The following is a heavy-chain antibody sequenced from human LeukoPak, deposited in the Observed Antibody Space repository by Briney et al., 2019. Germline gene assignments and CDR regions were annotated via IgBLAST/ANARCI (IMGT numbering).Heavy chain of an antibody. D-gene: IGHD3-9*01. J-gene: IGHJ3*02. V-gene: IGHV4-4*02. CDR2: IYHSGST. Sequence: SGTLSLTCAVSGGSISSSNWWSWVRQPPGKGLEWIGEIYHSGSTNYNPSLKSRVTISVDKSKNQFSLKLSSVTAADTAVYYCARESPDILTGYYAFDIWGQGTMVTVSS. CDR3: ARESPDILTGYYAFDI. CDR1: GGSISSSNW.